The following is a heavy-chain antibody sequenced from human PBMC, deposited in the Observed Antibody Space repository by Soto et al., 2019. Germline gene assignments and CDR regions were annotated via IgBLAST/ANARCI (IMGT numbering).Heavy chain of an antibody. CDR2: LDYSGTT. CDR1: GGSISSGAFCSY. V-gene: IGHV4-31*03. D-gene: IGHD1-1*01. Sequence: QVQLQESGPGLVKPSQTLSLICIVSGGSISSGAFCSYWTWIRQHPGKGLEWIGYLDYSGTTYYNPSLKSRPTISMDTSENQFSLELTSVTAADTAIYFCASGHDAYKVRYWGQRTLVTVSS. CDR3: ASGHDAYKVRY. J-gene: IGHJ4*02.